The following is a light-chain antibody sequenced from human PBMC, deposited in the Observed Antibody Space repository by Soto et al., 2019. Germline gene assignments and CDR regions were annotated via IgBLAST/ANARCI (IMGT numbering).Light chain of an antibody. CDR3: QQLNCYTLT. Sequence: DIQLTQSPSFLSASVGDRVTITCRASQGISSYLAWYQQKPGKAPKLLIYAASTLQSGVPSRFSGSGSGTEFTLTISSLQPENFATYCCQQLNCYTLTFGGSTKVEIK. CDR2: AAS. CDR1: QGISSY. V-gene: IGKV1-9*01. J-gene: IGKJ4*01.